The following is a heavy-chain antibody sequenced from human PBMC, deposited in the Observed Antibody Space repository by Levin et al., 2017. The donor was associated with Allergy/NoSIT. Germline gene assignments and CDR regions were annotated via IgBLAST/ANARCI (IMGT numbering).Heavy chain of an antibody. CDR2: ISYDGSNK. J-gene: IGHJ4*02. CDR1: GFTFSSYA. V-gene: IGHV3-30-3*01. CDR3: ARDKLDVVVTASYYFDY. Sequence: GESLKISCAASGFTFSSYAMHWVRQAPGKGLEWVAVISYDGSNKYYADSVKGRFTISRDNSKNTLYLQMNSLRAEDTAVYYCARDKLDVVVTASYYFDYWGQGTLVTVSS. D-gene: IGHD2-21*02.